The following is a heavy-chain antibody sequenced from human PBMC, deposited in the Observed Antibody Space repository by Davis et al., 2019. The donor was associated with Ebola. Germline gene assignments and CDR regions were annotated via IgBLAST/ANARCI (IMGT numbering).Heavy chain of an antibody. CDR3: AGRYYYDSSGYYASPSFDY. CDR2: IYYSGST. J-gene: IGHJ4*02. CDR1: GGSISSYY. Sequence: MPGGSLRLSCTVSGGSISSYYWSWIRQPPGKGLEWIGYIYYSGSTNYNPSLKSRVTISVDTSKNQFSLKLSSVTAADTAVYYCAGRYYYDSSGYYASPSFDYWGQGTLVTVSS. V-gene: IGHV4-59*08. D-gene: IGHD3-22*01.